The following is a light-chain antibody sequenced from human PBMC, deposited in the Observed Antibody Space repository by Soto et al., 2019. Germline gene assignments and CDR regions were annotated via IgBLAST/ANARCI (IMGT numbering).Light chain of an antibody. Sequence: DIQMTQSPSSLSASVGDRVTITCRASQSITIYLNWYQHKPGKAPRLLIYTATSLQSGVPSRFSGSRSGTEFPLTISSLQPDDFATYYCQQYNRYPYTFGQGTKVDIK. J-gene: IGKJ2*01. CDR3: QQYNRYPYT. CDR2: TAT. CDR1: QSITIY. V-gene: IGKV1-17*01.